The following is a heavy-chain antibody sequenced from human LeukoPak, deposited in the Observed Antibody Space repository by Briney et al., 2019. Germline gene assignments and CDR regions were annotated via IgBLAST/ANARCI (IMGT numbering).Heavy chain of an antibody. J-gene: IGHJ4*02. D-gene: IGHD6-19*01. Sequence: SETLSLTCSVSGGSISSLYWSWIRQPPGKGLEWIGYIYHNGGTNHNPSLQSRLTISVDTSKNQFSLKLSSVTAADTAVYYCARHLRAVAGGRYFDYWGQGTQVTVSS. CDR1: GGSISSLY. CDR3: ARHLRAVAGGRYFDY. CDR2: IYHNGGT. V-gene: IGHV4-59*08.